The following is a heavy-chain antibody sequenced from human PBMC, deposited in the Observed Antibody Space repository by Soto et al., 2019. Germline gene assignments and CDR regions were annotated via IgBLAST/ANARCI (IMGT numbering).Heavy chain of an antibody. D-gene: IGHD2-15*01. CDR1: GWSFNGYY. V-gene: IGHV4-34*01. CDR3: ARGSIGYWSGGSCRPIDY. CDR2: INHSGST. Sequence: QVQLQQWGAGRLKPSDTLSLTCAVYGWSFNGYYWSWIRQPPGKGLEWIGEINHSGSTNYNPSPKGRVTRSVDTSQNQFCLKLSSVTAADTAVYYRARGSIGYWSGGSCRPIDYWGQGTLVTVSS. J-gene: IGHJ4*02.